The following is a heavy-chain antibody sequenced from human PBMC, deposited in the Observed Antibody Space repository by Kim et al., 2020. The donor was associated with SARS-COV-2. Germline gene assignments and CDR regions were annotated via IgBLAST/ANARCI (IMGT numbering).Heavy chain of an antibody. CDR2: INPNGGGT. D-gene: IGHD6-13*01. J-gene: IGHJ4*02. CDR1: GYTFTGYY. Sequence: ASVKVSCKASGYTFTGYYLHWVRQAPGKGLEWMGRINPNGGGTNYAQKFQGRVTMTRDMSISTAYMELSSLISDVMAVYYCARGETGKAVANYWGQGTPV. CDR3: ARGETGKAVANY. V-gene: IGHV1-2*06.